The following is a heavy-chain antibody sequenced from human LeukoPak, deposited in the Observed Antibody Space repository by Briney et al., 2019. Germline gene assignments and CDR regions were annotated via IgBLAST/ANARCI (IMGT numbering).Heavy chain of an antibody. Sequence: PSETLSLTCTVSGGSISSGSYYWSWIRQPAGKGLEWIGRLYTSGSTNYNPSLKSRVTISVDTSKNQFSLKLSSVTAADTAVYYCAREGLYYYDTHGHWYFDLWGRGTLVTVSS. CDR3: AREGLYYYDTHGHWYFDL. V-gene: IGHV4-61*02. CDR2: LYTSGST. CDR1: GGSISSGSYY. D-gene: IGHD3-22*01. J-gene: IGHJ2*01.